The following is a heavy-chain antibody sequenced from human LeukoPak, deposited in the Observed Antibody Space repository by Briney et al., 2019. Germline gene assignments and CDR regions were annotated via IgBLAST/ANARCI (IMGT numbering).Heavy chain of an antibody. Sequence: PGGSLRLSCAASGFTFSNAWMSWVRQAPGKGLEWVSVISSGGNTYYADSVKGRFTISRDISKNTLYLQMNGLRAEDTAVYYCAREVRGYYFDYWGQGTLVTVSS. D-gene: IGHD3-22*01. CDR2: ISSGGNT. CDR1: GFTFSNAW. J-gene: IGHJ4*02. CDR3: AREVRGYYFDY. V-gene: IGHV3-53*01.